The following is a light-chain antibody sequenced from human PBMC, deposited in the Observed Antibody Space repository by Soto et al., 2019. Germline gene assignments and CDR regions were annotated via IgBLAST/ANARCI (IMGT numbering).Light chain of an antibody. CDR1: SSDVGGYNY. CDR2: DVS. J-gene: IGLJ1*01. Sequence: QSALTQPRSVSGSPGQSVTISCTGTSSDVGGYNYDSWYQQHPGKAPKLMIYDVSKRPSGVPDRFSGSKSGNTASLTISGLQAEDEADYYCCSYAYSYSLNVFGTGTKLTVL. CDR3: CSYAYSYSLNV. V-gene: IGLV2-11*01.